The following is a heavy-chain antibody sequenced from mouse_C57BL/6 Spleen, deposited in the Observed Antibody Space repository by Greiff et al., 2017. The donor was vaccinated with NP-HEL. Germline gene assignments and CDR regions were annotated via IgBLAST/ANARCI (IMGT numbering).Heavy chain of an antibody. CDR2: IRSKSNNYAT. D-gene: IGHD1-1*01. CDR3: VRGYYGFDY. Sequence: VQRVESGGGLVQPKGSLKLSCAASGFSFNTYAMNWVRQAPGKGVEWVARIRSKSNNYATYYADSVKDRFTISRDDSESMLYLQMNNLKTEDTAMYYCVRGYYGFDYWGQGTTLTVSS. CDR1: GFSFNTYA. V-gene: IGHV10-1*01. J-gene: IGHJ2*01.